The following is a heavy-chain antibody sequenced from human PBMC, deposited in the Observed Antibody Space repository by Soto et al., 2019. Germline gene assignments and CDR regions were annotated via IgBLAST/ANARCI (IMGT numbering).Heavy chain of an antibody. Sequence: SDTLSLTCTVCNGSMRTYYGSWIRQPPGRSLEWIGHIYYTGSPTYNPSLKSRVTISEDTSKKTVSLKLISVTAEDTAVYYCERGEFIEYSYGPGSGYWGQGTLVTVSS. V-gene: IGHV4-59*07. CDR3: ERGEFIEYSYGPGSGY. CDR2: IYYTGSP. J-gene: IGHJ4*02. CDR1: NGSMRTYY. D-gene: IGHD5-18*01.